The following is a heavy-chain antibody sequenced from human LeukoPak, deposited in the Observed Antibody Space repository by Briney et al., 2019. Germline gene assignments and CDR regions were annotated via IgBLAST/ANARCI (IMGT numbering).Heavy chain of an antibody. Sequence: GGSLRLSCAASGFTFSSSWMAWVRQAPGKGLEWVGNIKEYGTAKNYVVSVRGRFTISRDNAKNSLYLQMNSLRGEDTAVYYCTRDSGHNAFDIWGQGTMVTVSS. D-gene: IGHD5-12*01. CDR2: IKEYGTAK. CDR3: TRDSGHNAFDI. J-gene: IGHJ3*02. V-gene: IGHV3-7*01. CDR1: GFTFSSSW.